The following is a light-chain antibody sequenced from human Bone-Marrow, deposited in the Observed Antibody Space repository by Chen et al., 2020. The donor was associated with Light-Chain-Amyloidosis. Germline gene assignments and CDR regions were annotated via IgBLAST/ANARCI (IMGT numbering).Light chain of an antibody. Sequence: EIVLTQSPATLSLSPGERATLSCRASQRVSSYLAWYQQKPGQAPRLRIYYASNRATGIPARFSGSGSGTDFTLTISSLEPEDFAVYYCQERSNWLLTFGPGTKVDIK. CDR1: QRVSSY. V-gene: IGKV3-11*01. J-gene: IGKJ3*01. CDR3: QERSNWLLT. CDR2: YAS.